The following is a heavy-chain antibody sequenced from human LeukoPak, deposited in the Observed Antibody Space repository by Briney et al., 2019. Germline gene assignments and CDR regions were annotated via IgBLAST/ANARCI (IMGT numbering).Heavy chain of an antibody. CDR2: ISSSSSYI. CDR1: GFTFSSCS. D-gene: IGHD4-23*01. J-gene: IGHJ4*02. CDR3: ARVPAGGKGGDFDY. V-gene: IGHV3-21*01. Sequence: GGSMRLFCAASGFTFSSCSMNWVRQAPGKGLEWVSSISSSSSYIYYADSVKGRFTISRDNAKNSLYLQMNSLRAADTAVYYCARVPAGGKGGDFDYWGQGTLVTVSS.